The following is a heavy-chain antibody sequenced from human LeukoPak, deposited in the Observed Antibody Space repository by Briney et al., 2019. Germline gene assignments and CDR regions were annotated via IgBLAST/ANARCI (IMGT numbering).Heavy chain of an antibody. D-gene: IGHD5-18*01. CDR2: ISGSGGSA. V-gene: IGHV3-23*01. Sequence: PGGSLRLSCAASGFTFSSYAMSWVRQDPGKGLEWVSAISGSGGSAYYADSVKGRFTISRDNSKNTLYLQMNSLRAEDTAVYYCANSAGQLWFFLDYWGQGTLVTVSS. CDR1: GFTFSSYA. J-gene: IGHJ4*02. CDR3: ANSAGQLWFFLDY.